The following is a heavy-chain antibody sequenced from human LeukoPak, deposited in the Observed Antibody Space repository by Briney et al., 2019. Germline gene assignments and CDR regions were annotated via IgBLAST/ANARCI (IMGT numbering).Heavy chain of an antibody. Sequence: ASVKVSCKASGGTFSSYAISWVRQAPGQGLEWMGGIIPIFGTANYAQKFQGRVTITADKSTSTAYMELSRLRSDDTAVYYCANTYDTSGYYLIWYFDFWGRGTQVAVSS. J-gene: IGHJ2*01. CDR2: IIPIFGTA. CDR3: ANTYDTSGYYLIWYFDF. CDR1: GGTFSSYA. V-gene: IGHV1-69*06. D-gene: IGHD3-22*01.